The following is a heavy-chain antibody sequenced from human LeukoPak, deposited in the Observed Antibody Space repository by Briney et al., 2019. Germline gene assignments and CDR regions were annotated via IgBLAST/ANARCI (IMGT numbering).Heavy chain of an antibody. Sequence: GGSLRLSCSASAFTFSSYAMHWVRQATGTGLEYVSAISSNGGSTYYADSVKGRFTISRVNSKNTLYLQMSSLRAEDTAVYYCVKDRSGSYWGNPADYWGQGTLVTVSS. J-gene: IGHJ4*02. CDR3: VKDRSGSYWGNPADY. CDR1: AFTFSSYA. V-gene: IGHV3-64D*09. D-gene: IGHD1-26*01. CDR2: ISSNGGST.